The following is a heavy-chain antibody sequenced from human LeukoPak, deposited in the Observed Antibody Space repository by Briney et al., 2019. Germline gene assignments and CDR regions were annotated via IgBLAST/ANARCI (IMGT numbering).Heavy chain of an antibody. CDR3: ARVGSGYDY. Sequence: GGSLRLSCAASGFTFSSYSMHWVRQAPGKGLEYVSAINGNGDSTYYGDSVKGRFIISRDNSKNTLYLQMGSLRAEDMAVYYCARVGSGYDYWGEGTLVSVS. D-gene: IGHD3-22*01. CDR1: GFTFSSYS. V-gene: IGHV3-64*02. J-gene: IGHJ4*02. CDR2: INGNGDST.